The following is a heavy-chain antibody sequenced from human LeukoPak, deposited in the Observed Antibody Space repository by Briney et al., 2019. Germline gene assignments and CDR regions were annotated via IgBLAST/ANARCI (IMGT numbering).Heavy chain of an antibody. CDR2: IYSGGST. CDR1: GFTVSSNY. D-gene: IGHD5-12*01. V-gene: IGHV3-66*01. Sequence: GGSLRLSCAASGFTVSSNYMSWVRQAPGKGLEWVSVIYSGGSTYYADSVKGRFTISRDNSKNTLYLQMNSLRAEDTAVYCCARVYGGYDLDYWGQGTLVTVSS. CDR3: ARVYGGYDLDY. J-gene: IGHJ4*02.